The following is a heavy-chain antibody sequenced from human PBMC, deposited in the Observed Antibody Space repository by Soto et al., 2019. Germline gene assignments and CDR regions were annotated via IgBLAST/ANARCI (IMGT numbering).Heavy chain of an antibody. V-gene: IGHV3-33*01. D-gene: IGHD2-2*01. Sequence: PGGSLRLSCAASGFTFSSYGMHWVRQAPGKGLEWVAVIWYDGSNKYYADSVKGRFTISRDNSKNTLYLQMNSLRAEDTAVYYCGLYCISTSCNHDYGDDEWFDPWGQGTLVTVSS. CDR2: IWYDGSNK. CDR1: GFTFSSYG. CDR3: GLYCISTSCNHDYGDDEWFDP. J-gene: IGHJ5*02.